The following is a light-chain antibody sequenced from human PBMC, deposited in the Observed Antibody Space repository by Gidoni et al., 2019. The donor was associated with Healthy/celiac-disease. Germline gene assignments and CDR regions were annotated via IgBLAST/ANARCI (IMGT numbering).Light chain of an antibody. Sequence: QSVLTQPPSASVTPGQRVTISCSGSSSNIGSNTVNWYQQLPGTAPKLLIYSNNPRPSGVPDRFSGSKSGTSASLAISGLQSEDEADYYCAAWDDSLNGWVFGGGTKLTVL. CDR2: SNN. V-gene: IGLV1-44*01. CDR3: AAWDDSLNGWV. CDR1: SSNIGSNT. J-gene: IGLJ3*02.